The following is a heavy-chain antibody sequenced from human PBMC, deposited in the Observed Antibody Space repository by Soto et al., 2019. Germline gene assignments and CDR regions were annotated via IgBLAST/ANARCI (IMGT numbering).Heavy chain of an antibody. CDR2: IYYSGST. D-gene: IGHD6-13*01. V-gene: IGHV4-31*03. Sequence: QVQLQESGPGLVKPSQTLSLTCTVSGGSISSGGYYWSWIRQHPGKGLEWIGYIYYSGSTYYNPSLKSRVTISVDTSKNQFSLKLSSVTAADTAVYYCARAGEDSSSWYDGQHYFDYWGQGTLVTVSS. J-gene: IGHJ4*02. CDR3: ARAGEDSSSWYDGQHYFDY. CDR1: GGSISSGGYY.